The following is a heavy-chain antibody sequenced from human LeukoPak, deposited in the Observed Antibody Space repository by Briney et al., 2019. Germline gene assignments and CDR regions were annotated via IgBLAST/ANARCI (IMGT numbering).Heavy chain of an antibody. V-gene: IGHV4-39*02. J-gene: IGHJ4*02. CDR3: ARDSSGWYIPDY. CDR1: GGSISSSRYY. CDR2: IYYSGST. D-gene: IGHD6-19*01. Sequence: SETLSLTCTVSGGSISSSRYYWGWIRQPPGKGLEWIGSIYYSGSTYYNPSLKSRVTISVDTSKNQFSLKLSSVTAADTAVYYCARDSSGWYIPDYWGQGTLVTVSS.